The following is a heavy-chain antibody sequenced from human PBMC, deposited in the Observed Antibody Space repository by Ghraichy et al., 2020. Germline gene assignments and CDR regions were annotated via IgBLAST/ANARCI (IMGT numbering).Heavy chain of an antibody. CDR2: INSDGSST. D-gene: IGHD4-17*01. CDR3: VRDGDYGADY. Sequence: GGSLRLSCAASGFIFSGHWMHWVRQVPGKGLVWVSRINSDGSSTTYADSVKGRFTISRDNAKNTLYLQMNSLRVEDTAVYYCVRDGDYGADYWGQGTLVTVSS. J-gene: IGHJ4*02. V-gene: IGHV3-74*01. CDR1: GFIFSGHW.